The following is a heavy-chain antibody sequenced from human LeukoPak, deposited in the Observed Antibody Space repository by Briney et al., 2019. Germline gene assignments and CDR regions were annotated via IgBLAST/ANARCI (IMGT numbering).Heavy chain of an antibody. CDR3: ARHYDFWSGYNY. Sequence: SGTLSFTCAVSGASINSNYWWSWVRQSPGKGLEWIGEISHTGSAHYNPSLESRVTILRDKSKNQFSLMLRSVTTADTAVYYCARHYDFWSGYNYWGQGTLVTVAS. CDR1: GASINSNYW. D-gene: IGHD3-3*01. V-gene: IGHV4-4*02. CDR2: ISHTGSA. J-gene: IGHJ4*02.